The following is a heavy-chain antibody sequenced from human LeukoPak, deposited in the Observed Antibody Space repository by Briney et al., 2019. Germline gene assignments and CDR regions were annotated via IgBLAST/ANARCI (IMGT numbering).Heavy chain of an antibody. V-gene: IGHV3-20*04. CDR2: INWNGGST. J-gene: IGHJ6*02. D-gene: IGHD4-17*01. CDR3: ARTLMTTVTTWCYGMDV. CDR1: GFTFDDYG. Sequence: GGSLRLSCAASGFTFDDYGMSWVRQAPGKGLEWVSGINWNGGSTGYADSVKGRFTISRDNAKNSLYLQMNSLRAEDTALYYCARTLMTTVTTWCYGMDVWGQGTTVTVSS.